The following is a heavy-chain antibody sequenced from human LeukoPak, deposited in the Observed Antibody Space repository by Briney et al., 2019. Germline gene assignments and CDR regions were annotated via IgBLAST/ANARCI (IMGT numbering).Heavy chain of an antibody. CDR1: GFTFSSYA. CDR3: AKDLGSFFYGDRGGFY. J-gene: IGHJ4*02. CDR2: ISGSGGST. V-gene: IGHV3-23*01. D-gene: IGHD4-17*01. Sequence: GGSLRLSCAASGFTFSSYAMSWVRQAPGKGLEWVSAISGSGGSTYYADSVKGRFTISRDNSKNTLYLQMNSLRAEDTAVYYCAKDLGSFFYGDRGGFYWGQGTLVTVSS.